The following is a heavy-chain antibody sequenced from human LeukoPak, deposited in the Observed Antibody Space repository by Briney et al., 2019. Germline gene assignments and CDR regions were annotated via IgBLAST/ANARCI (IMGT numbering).Heavy chain of an antibody. CDR3: ARGEYGSGSYHIDY. CDR1: GFTFSSYA. CDR2: ISGSGVTT. D-gene: IGHD3-10*01. V-gene: IGHV3-23*01. Sequence: GGSLRLSCAASGFTFSSYAMTWVRQAPGKGLEWVSVISGSGVTTYYADFVKGRFTISRDNSKNTLYLQMNSLRAEDTAVYYCARGEYGSGSYHIDYWGQGTLVTVSS. J-gene: IGHJ4*02.